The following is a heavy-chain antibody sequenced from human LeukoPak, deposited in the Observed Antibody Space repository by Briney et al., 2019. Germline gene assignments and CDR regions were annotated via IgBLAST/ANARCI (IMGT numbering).Heavy chain of an antibody. CDR1: GFTFSNYN. CDR3: ARDLAFYYYDSSGYFGAFDI. D-gene: IGHD3-22*01. V-gene: IGHV3-21*01. Sequence: GGSLRLSCAASGFTFSNYNMNWVRQAPGKGLEWVSSISSSSNNIHYADSVKGRFTISRDNAKNSLYLQMNSLRAEDTAVYYCARDLAFYYYDSSGYFGAFDIWGQGTMVTVSS. CDR2: ISSSSNNI. J-gene: IGHJ3*02.